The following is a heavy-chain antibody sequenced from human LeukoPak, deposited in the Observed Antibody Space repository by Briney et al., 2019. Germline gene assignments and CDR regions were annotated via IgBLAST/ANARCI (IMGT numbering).Heavy chain of an antibody. Sequence: GGSLRLSCAASGFTFSSYAMSWVRQAPGKGLEWVSAISGSGGSIYYADSVKGRFTISRDNAKNSLYLQMNSLRPEDTALYYCAKAEGLPAAFDYWGQGTLVTVSS. V-gene: IGHV3-23*01. CDR1: GFTFSSYA. CDR2: ISGSGGSI. CDR3: AKAEGLPAAFDY. J-gene: IGHJ4*02. D-gene: IGHD2-2*01.